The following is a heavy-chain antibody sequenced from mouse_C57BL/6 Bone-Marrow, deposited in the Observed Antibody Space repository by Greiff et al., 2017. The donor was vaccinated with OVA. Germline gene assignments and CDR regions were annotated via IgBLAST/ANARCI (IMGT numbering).Heavy chain of an antibody. V-gene: IGHV1-81*01. CDR2: IYPRSGNT. CDR1: GYTFTSYW. CDR3: AGTGLQHPLYY. Sequence: QVQLQQSGAELVRPGASVKLSCKASGYTFTSYWISWVKQRPGQGLEWIGEIYPRSGNTYYNEKFKGKATLTADKSSSTAYMELRSLTSEDSAVYVCAGTGLQHPLYYWGQGTLVTVSA. J-gene: IGHJ3*01. D-gene: IGHD3-1*01.